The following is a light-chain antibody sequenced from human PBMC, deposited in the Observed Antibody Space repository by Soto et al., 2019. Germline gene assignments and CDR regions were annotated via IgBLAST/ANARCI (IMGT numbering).Light chain of an antibody. Sequence: HSALTQPASVSGSPGQSITISCTGTSSDVGGYNYVSWYQQHPGKAPKLMIYDVSNRPSGVSNRFSGSKSGNTASLTISGLQAEDEADYYCSSDTSSSTLVCGTGTKVTVL. V-gene: IGLV2-14*01. CDR1: SSDVGGYNY. J-gene: IGLJ1*01. CDR2: DVS. CDR3: SSDTSSSTLV.